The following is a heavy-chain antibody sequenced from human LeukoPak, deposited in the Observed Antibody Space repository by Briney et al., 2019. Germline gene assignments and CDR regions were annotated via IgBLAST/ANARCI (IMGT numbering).Heavy chain of an antibody. V-gene: IGHV4-39*01. CDR1: GGSISSSSYY. Sequence: SETLSLTCTVSGGSISSSSYYWGWIRQPPGKGLEWIGSIYYSGSTYYNPSLKSRVTISVDTSKNQFPLKLSSVTAADTAVYYCARRAHDILTGYLDWGQGTLVTVSS. CDR3: ARRAHDILTGYLD. D-gene: IGHD3-9*01. J-gene: IGHJ4*02. CDR2: IYYSGST.